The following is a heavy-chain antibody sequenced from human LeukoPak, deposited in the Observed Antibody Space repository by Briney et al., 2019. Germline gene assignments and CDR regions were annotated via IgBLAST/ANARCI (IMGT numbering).Heavy chain of an antibody. Sequence: PSQTLSLTRTVSVGSISRGSYYWSWIRQPAGEGLEWIGRNYTSGSTNYNPSLKSRVTISVDTSKSQFSLKLSSVTAADTAVYYCARDSSAFDYWGQGTLVTVSS. V-gene: IGHV4-61*02. CDR1: VGSISRGSYY. D-gene: IGHD2-2*01. J-gene: IGHJ4*02. CDR2: NYTSGST. CDR3: ARDSSAFDY.